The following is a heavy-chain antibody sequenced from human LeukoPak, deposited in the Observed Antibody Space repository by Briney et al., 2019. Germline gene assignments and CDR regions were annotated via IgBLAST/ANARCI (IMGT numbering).Heavy chain of an antibody. V-gene: IGHV1-3*01. CDR2: INAGNGNT. CDR1: GYTFTSYA. CDR3: ARGGDDYGDYAEMRDFDY. D-gene: IGHD4-17*01. J-gene: IGHJ4*02. Sequence: ASVKVSCKASGYTFTSYAMHWVRQAPGQRLEWMGWINAGNGNTKYSQKFQGRVTITRDTSASTAYMELSSLRSEDTAVYYCARGGDDYGDYAEMRDFDYWGQGTLVTVSS.